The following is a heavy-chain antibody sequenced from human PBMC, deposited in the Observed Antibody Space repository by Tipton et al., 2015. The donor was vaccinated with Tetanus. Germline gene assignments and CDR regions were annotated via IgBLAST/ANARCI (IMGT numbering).Heavy chain of an antibody. CDR3: ARAPNRISRGYDY. D-gene: IGHD1-14*01. Sequence: QLVQSGAEVKKPGSSVKVSCKASGGTFTNYALSWVRQAPGQGLEWVGGITAIFGTTNSAPKFQGRVTITADESTKTAYMGMSSLRAEDTAVYYCARAPNRISRGYDYWGQGNQITVSS. V-gene: IGHV1-69*01. CDR2: ITAIFGTT. CDR1: GGTFTNYA. J-gene: IGHJ4*02.